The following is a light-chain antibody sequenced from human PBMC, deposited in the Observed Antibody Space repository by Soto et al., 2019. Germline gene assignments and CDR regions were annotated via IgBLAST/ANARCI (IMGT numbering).Light chain of an antibody. CDR1: QSISSY. J-gene: IGKJ2*01. CDR3: QQSYSTLYT. Sequence: DLQMTQSPSSLSASVGDRVTITCRASQSISSYLNWYQQKPGKAPKLLIYAAPSLQSEVPSRFSGSGSGTDFTLTISSLQPEDFATDYCQQSYSTLYTFGQGTKLEIK. V-gene: IGKV1-39*01. CDR2: AAP.